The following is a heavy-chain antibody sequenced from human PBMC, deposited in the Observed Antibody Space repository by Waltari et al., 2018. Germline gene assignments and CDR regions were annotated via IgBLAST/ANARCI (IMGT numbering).Heavy chain of an antibody. Sequence: EVQLVESGGGLVKPGRSLRLSCAASGFPFSSYTRNWVRQAPGKGLEWVSSMSSSSSYIYYADSVKGRFTISRDNAKNSLYLQMNSLRAEDTAVYYCARDPDDFHWGQGTLVTVSS. CDR2: MSSSSSYI. J-gene: IGHJ4*02. D-gene: IGHD2-21*02. CDR1: GFPFSSYT. CDR3: ARDPDDFH. V-gene: IGHV3-21*01.